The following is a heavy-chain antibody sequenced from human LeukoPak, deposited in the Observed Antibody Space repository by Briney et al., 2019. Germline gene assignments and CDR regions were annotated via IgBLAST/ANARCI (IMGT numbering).Heavy chain of an antibody. D-gene: IGHD3-10*01. Sequence: PGGSLRLSCAASGFTFCSYSMNWVRQAPGKGLEWVSYISSSRTIYYADSVKGRFTISRDNAKNSLYLQMNSLRAEDTAVYYCAREPRELFAFDYWGQGTLVTVSS. J-gene: IGHJ4*02. V-gene: IGHV3-48*01. CDR3: AREPRELFAFDY. CDR1: GFTFCSYS. CDR2: ISSSRTI.